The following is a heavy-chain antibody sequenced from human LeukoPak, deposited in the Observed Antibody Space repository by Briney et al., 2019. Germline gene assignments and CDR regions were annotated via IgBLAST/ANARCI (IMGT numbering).Heavy chain of an antibody. CDR2: IYSGGST. CDR1: GFTVSSNY. D-gene: IGHD4-17*01. J-gene: IGHJ4*02. V-gene: IGHV3-66*02. CDR3: ARDPYGDYQSTTDY. Sequence: PGGSLSLSCAASGFTVSSNYMSWIRQAPGKGLEWVSVIYSGGSTYYKDSLKGRFTISRDNSKNTLYLQMNSLSAEDTAVYYCARDPYGDYQSTTDYWGQGTLVTVSS.